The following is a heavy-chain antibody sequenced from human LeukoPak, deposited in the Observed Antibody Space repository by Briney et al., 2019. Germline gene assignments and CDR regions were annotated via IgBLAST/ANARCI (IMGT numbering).Heavy chain of an antibody. CDR1: GGSFSGYY. J-gene: IGHJ4*02. D-gene: IGHD3-22*01. CDR3: ARRRRYNYDSSGQYYFDY. Sequence: PSETLSLTCAVYGGSFSGYYWSWIRQPPGKGLEWIGEINHSGSTNYNPSLKSRVTISVDTSKNQFSLKLSSVTAADTAVYYCARRRRYNYDSSGQYYFDYWGQGTLVTVSS. V-gene: IGHV4-34*01. CDR2: INHSGST.